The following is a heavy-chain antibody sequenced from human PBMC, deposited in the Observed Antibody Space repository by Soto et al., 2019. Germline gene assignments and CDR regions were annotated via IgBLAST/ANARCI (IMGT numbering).Heavy chain of an antibody. CDR1: GYTFTSYG. CDR2: ISAYNGNT. CDR3: ARDRVFNWTPPFDY. V-gene: IGHV1-18*01. J-gene: IGHJ4*02. D-gene: IGHD1-20*01. Sequence: ASVNVSCKASGYTFTSYGISWVRQAPGQGLEWMGWISAYNGNTNYAQKLQGRVTMTTDTSTSTAYMELRSLRSDDTAVYYCARDRVFNWTPPFDYWGQGTLVTVSS.